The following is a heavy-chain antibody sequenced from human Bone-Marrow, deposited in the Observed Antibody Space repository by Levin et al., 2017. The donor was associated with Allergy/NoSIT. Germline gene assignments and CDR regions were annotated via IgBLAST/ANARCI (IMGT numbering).Heavy chain of an antibody. Sequence: GESLKISCAASGLTFSSSWMHWVRLAPGKGLVWVSRVNSDGRTTSYADSVQGRFTISRDNVKNTLYLQMNSLRGEDTALYYCARVTQYTDILTGYFSSGFDAWGQGTMVTVSS. CDR3: ARVTQYTDILTGYFSSGFDA. V-gene: IGHV3-74*01. J-gene: IGHJ3*01. CDR2: VNSDGRTT. CDR1: GLTFSSSW. D-gene: IGHD3-9*01.